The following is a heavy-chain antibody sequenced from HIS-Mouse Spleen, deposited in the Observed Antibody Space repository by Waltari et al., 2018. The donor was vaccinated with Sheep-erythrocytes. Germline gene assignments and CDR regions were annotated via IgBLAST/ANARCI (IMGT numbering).Heavy chain of an antibody. D-gene: IGHD1-26*01. CDR1: GGTFSSYA. Sequence: EVKKPGSSVKVSCKASGGTFSSYAISWVRQAPGQGLEWMGRIIPILGIANYAQKFTTSVTITANKSTSTAYMELSSLRSEDTAVYYCAQTGATTPHFDYWGQGTLVTVSS. V-gene: IGHV1-69*04. CDR3: AQTGATTPHFDY. J-gene: IGHJ4*02. CDR2: IIPILGIA.